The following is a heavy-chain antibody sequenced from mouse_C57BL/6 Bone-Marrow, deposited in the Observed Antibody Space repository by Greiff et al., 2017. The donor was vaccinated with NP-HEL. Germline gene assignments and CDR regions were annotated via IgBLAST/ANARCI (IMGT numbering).Heavy chain of an antibody. J-gene: IGHJ2*01. CDR3: ARYYYGRRYYFDY. CDR2: IYPRSGNT. Sequence: QVQLQQSGAELARPGASVKLSCKASGYTFTSYGISWVKQRPGQGLEWIGEIYPRSGNTYYNEKFKGKATLTADKSSSTAYMELRSLTSEDSAVYFCARYYYGRRYYFDYWGQGTTITVSS. CDR1: GYTFTSYG. D-gene: IGHD1-1*01. V-gene: IGHV1-81*01.